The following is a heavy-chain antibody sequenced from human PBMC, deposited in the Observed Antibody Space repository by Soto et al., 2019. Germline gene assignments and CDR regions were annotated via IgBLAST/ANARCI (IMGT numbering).Heavy chain of an antibody. V-gene: IGHV3-74*01. CDR1: GFTFSDHW. Sequence: EVQLVESGGGLVQPGGSLRLSCAASGFTFSDHWMNWVRQAPGKGLVWVSRITSDGRNTIYADSVKGRFSISRDNAKNMLYLQMTSLRVEDTAIYFCVRGRNAGQQMGYLDSWGQGSLVTVSS. CDR3: VRGRNAGQQMGYLDS. J-gene: IGHJ4*02. D-gene: IGHD6-13*01. CDR2: ITSDGRNT.